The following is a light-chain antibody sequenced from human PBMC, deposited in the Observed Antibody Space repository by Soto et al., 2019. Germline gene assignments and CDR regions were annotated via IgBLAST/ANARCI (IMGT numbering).Light chain of an antibody. V-gene: IGKV1-9*01. J-gene: IGKJ4*01. CDR1: QAMSTY. CDR2: SAS. Sequence: DIQLTQSPSFLSASIGDRVTISCRATQAMSTYLAWYQQKPGKAPKLLIYSASTLQSGVPSRFSGSGSGTWFTLAISSLQPEDFTTYYCQQHKSYPLTFGGGTKVESK. CDR3: QQHKSYPLT.